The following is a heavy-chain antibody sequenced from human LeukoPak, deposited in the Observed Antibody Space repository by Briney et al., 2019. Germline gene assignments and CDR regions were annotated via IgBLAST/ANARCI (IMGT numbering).Heavy chain of an antibody. Sequence: GGSLRLSCAASGFTFSSYAMSWVRQAPGKGLKWVSSITDSGGGTFYADSVKGRFTIPRDNSKNTLFLQLNSLRAEDTAVYYCAKRGAGYYFDYWGQGTLVTVSS. CDR2: ITDSGGGT. J-gene: IGHJ4*02. D-gene: IGHD3-10*01. CDR1: GFTFSSYA. V-gene: IGHV3-23*01. CDR3: AKRGAGYYFDY.